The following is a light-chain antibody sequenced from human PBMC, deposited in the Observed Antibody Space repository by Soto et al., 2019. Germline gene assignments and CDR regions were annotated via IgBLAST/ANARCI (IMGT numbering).Light chain of an antibody. J-gene: IGKJ4*01. CDR2: STS. CDR3: QQYYSTPLT. V-gene: IGKV1-39*01. CDR1: QSISYY. Sequence: MNMSPSALSASVGERVTITCRASQSISYYLNWYQQEQGRAPRLLIYSTSTLQSGVPSKFSGSGSGTDFTLTISSLQAEDVAVYYCQQYYSTPLTFGGGTKVAIK.